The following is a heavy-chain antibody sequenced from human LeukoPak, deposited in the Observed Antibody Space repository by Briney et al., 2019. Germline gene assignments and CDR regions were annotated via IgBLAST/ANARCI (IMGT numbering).Heavy chain of an antibody. V-gene: IGHV1-2*02. J-gene: IGHJ4*02. CDR2: INPNSGGT. Sequence: ASVKVSCKASGYTFTGYYMHWVRQAPGQGLEWMGWINPNSGGTNYAQKFQGRVTMTRDTSMSTAYMELSRLRSDDTAVYYCARAFRLWFGEPAVDYWGQGTLVTVSS. D-gene: IGHD3-10*01. CDR3: ARAFRLWFGEPAVDY. CDR1: GYTFTGYY.